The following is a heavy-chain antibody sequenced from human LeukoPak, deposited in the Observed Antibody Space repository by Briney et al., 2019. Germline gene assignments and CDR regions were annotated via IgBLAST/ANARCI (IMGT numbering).Heavy chain of an antibody. CDR1: GFTFSSYA. CDR2: IKQDGSEK. D-gene: IGHD3-10*01. Sequence: GGSLRLSCAASGFTFSSYAMSWVRQAPGKGLEWVANIKQDGSEKYYADSVKGRFTISRDDAKNSLYLQMNSLRAEDTAVYYCARVYYYGSGSYGFDPWGQGTLVTVSS. V-gene: IGHV3-7*01. J-gene: IGHJ5*02. CDR3: ARVYYYGSGSYGFDP.